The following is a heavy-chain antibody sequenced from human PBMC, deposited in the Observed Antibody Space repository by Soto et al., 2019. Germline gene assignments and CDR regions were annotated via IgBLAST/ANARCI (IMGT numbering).Heavy chain of an antibody. CDR3: AKDREGGYDDFDY. CDR2: ISGSDDYT. D-gene: IGHD5-12*01. Sequence: EVHLLESGGGLVQPGGSLRLSCAASGFTFSTYAMGWIRQAPGKGLEWVSGISGSDDYTYYADSVKARFTISRDNSRNTLYLQMNRLRAEDTAVYYCAKDREGGYDDFDYWGQGTLVTVSS. V-gene: IGHV3-23*01. CDR1: GFTFSTYA. J-gene: IGHJ4*02.